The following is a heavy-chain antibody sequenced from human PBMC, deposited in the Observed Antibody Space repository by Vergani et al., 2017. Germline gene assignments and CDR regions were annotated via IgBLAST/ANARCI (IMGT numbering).Heavy chain of an antibody. J-gene: IGHJ6*02. CDR1: GFTVSSNY. D-gene: IGHD1-1*01. V-gene: IGHV3-66*02. CDR3: AREITSARGMDV. Sequence: EVQLVESGGGLVQPGGSLRLSCAASGFTVSSNYMSWVRQAPGKGLEWVSIIYSVGSTYYADSVKGRFTISRDNSKNTLYLQMNSLRAEDTAVYYCAREITSARGMDVWGQGTTVTVSS. CDR2: IYSVGST.